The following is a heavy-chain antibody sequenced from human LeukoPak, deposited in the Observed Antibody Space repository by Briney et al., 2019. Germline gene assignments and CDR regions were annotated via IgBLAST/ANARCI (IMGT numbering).Heavy chain of an antibody. CDR2: ISSSSNYI. V-gene: IGHV3-21*01. CDR3: AREKNSGGLDY. CDR1: GFTFSSYS. Sequence: GGSLRLSCAASGFTFSSYSMNWVRQAPGKRLEWVSSISSSSNYIYYADSVKGRFTISRDNAKNSLYLQMNSLRAEDTAVYFCAREKNSGGLDYWGQGTLVTVSS. J-gene: IGHJ4*02. D-gene: IGHD4-23*01.